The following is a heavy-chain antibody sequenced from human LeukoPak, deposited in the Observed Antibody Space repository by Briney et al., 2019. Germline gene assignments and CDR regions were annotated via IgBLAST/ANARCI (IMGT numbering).Heavy chain of an antibody. D-gene: IGHD6-13*01. V-gene: IGHV3-23*01. Sequence: PGGSLRLSCAASGFIFSDYSMSWVRQAPGKGLEWVSAISGSGGSTYYADSVKGRFTISRDNSKNTLYLQMNSLRAEDTAVYYCANPGIAKGDYWGQGTLVTVSS. CDR2: ISGSGGST. J-gene: IGHJ4*02. CDR3: ANPGIAKGDY. CDR1: GFIFSDYS.